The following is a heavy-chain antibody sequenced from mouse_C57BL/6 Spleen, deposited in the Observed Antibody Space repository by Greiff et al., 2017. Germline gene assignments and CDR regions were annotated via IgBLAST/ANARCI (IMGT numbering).Heavy chain of an antibody. J-gene: IGHJ1*03. CDR1: GYAFSSSW. Sequence: QVQLQESGPELVKPGASVKISCKASGYAFSSSWMNWVKQRPGKGLEWIGRIYPGDGDTNYNGKFKGKATLTAAKSSSTAYMQLSSLTSEDSAVYFWARDDTTDWYFDVWGTGTTVTVSS. V-gene: IGHV1-82*01. CDR3: ARDDTTDWYFDV. CDR2: IYPGDGDT. D-gene: IGHD1-1*01.